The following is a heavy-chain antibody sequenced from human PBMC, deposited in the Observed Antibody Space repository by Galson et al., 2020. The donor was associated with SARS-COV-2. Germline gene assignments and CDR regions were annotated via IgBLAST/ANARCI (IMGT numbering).Heavy chain of an antibody. Sequence: SETLSLTCTVSGGSISSSSYYWGWIHQPPGKGLEWIGSIYYSGSTYYNPSLKSRVTISVDTSKNQFSLKLSSVTAADTAVYYCARLPYYYDSSYAFDIWGQGTMVTVSS. CDR1: GGSISSSSYY. D-gene: IGHD3-22*01. CDR2: IYYSGST. CDR3: ARLPYYYDSSYAFDI. V-gene: IGHV4-39*01. J-gene: IGHJ3*02.